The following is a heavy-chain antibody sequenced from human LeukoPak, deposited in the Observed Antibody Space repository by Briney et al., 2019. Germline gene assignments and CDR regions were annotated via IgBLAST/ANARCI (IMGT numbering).Heavy chain of an antibody. CDR1: GFTFSSYW. CDR2: IKQDGSEK. Sequence: GGSLRLSCAASGFTFSSYWMSWVRQAPGKGPEFVANIKQDGSEKKYVDSLKGRFTISRDNAKNSVFLQINGLRVEDTAVYYCAREDGYNTMNHWGQGTLVTVSS. D-gene: IGHD5-24*01. V-gene: IGHV3-7*01. CDR3: AREDGYNTMNH. J-gene: IGHJ5*02.